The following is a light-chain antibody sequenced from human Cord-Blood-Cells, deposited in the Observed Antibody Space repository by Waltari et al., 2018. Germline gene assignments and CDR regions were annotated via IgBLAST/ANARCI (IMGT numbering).Light chain of an antibody. Sequence: QSALTQPASVSGSPGQSITISCTGTSSDVGGYNYVSWYQQHPGKAPKLMIYDVSNRPSGVSNRFSGSKSGNTASLTISGLQADDEADYYCSSYTSSSTSLYVFGTVTKVTVL. CDR1: SSDVGGYNY. CDR3: SSYTSSSTSLYV. V-gene: IGLV2-14*01. CDR2: DVS. J-gene: IGLJ1*01.